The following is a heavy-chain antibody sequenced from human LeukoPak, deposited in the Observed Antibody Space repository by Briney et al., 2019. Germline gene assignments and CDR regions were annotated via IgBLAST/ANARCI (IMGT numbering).Heavy chain of an antibody. Sequence: PSETLSLTCTVSGGSISSGDYYWSWIRQPPGKGLEWIGYIYYSGSTYYNTSLRSRVTISLDKSRNQFSLNLNSVSAADTAVYYCARSYFGSGTFNGFDYWGQGTLVTVSS. J-gene: IGHJ4*02. CDR3: ARSYFGSGTFNGFDY. CDR2: IYYSGST. D-gene: IGHD3-10*01. CDR1: GGSISSGDYY. V-gene: IGHV4-30-4*01.